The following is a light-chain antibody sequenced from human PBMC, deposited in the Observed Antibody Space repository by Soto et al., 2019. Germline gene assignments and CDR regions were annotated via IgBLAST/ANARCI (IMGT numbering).Light chain of an antibody. Sequence: DIQMTQSPSSVSSSVGDIVTITCRASQEISNWLAWYQQKPGKAPKLLIYAASNLQSGVPSRFSGSTSGTDFTLTISSLQPEDFATYYCQQANSFPYTFGQGTKVDI. J-gene: IGKJ2*01. CDR2: AAS. CDR1: QEISNW. CDR3: QQANSFPYT. V-gene: IGKV1D-12*01.